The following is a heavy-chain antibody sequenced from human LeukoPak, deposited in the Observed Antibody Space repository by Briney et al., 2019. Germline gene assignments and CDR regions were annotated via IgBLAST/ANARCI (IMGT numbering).Heavy chain of an antibody. D-gene: IGHD3-16*02. CDR1: GFTFSNAW. V-gene: IGHV3-15*01. CDR3: TTVIMITFGGVIVIPDY. J-gene: IGHJ4*02. Sequence: GGSLRLSCAASGFTFSNAWMSWVRQAPGKGLEWVGRIKSKTDGGTTDYAAPVKGRFTISRDDPKNTLYLQMNSLKTEDTAVYYCTTVIMITFGGVIVIPDYWGQGTLVTVSS. CDR2: IKSKTDGGTT.